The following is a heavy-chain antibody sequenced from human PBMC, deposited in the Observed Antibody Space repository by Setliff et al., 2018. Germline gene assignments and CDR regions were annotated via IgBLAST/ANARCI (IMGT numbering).Heavy chain of an antibody. CDR3: ASPSAGWTKPFDV. V-gene: IGHV5-51*01. D-gene: IGHD6-19*01. CDR1: GYILTNYW. Sequence: GESLKISCKASGYILTNYWIGWVRQMPGKGLEWMGVIYPGDSDTRYRPSLQGQFTISVDKSISTAYLQWSSLKASDTAMYYCASPSAGWTKPFDVWGQGTMVTVSS. CDR2: IYPGDSDT. J-gene: IGHJ3*01.